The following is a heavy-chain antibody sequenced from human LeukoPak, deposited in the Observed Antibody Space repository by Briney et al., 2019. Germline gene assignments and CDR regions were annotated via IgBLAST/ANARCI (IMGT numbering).Heavy chain of an antibody. CDR3: AKLIIAAPVTAKTDDAFDI. V-gene: IGHV3-33*06. CDR2: IWYDGSNK. J-gene: IGHJ3*02. Sequence: GGSLRLSCAASGFTFSSYGMHWVRQAPGKGLEWVAVIWYDGSNKYYADSVKGRFTISRDNSKNTLYLQMNSLRAEDTAVYYCAKLIIAAPVTAKTDDAFDIWGQGTMVTVSS. D-gene: IGHD6-13*01. CDR1: GFTFSSYG.